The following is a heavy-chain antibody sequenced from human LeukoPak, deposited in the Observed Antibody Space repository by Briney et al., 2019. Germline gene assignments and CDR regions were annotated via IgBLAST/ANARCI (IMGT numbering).Heavy chain of an antibody. J-gene: IGHJ4*02. Sequence: SETLSLTCTVSGGSISSYYWSWIRQPPGKGLEWIGYIYYSGSTNYSPSLKSRVTISVDTSKNQFSLKLSSVTAADTAVYYCARDGGSGSYFHWGQGTLVTVSS. CDR3: ARDGGSGSYFH. CDR2: IYYSGST. CDR1: GGSISSYY. V-gene: IGHV4-59*01. D-gene: IGHD3-10*01.